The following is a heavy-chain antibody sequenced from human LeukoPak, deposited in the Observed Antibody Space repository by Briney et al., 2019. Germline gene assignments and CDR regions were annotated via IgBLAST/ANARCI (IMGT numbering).Heavy chain of an antibody. J-gene: IGHJ4*02. CDR2: ISGSGGST. V-gene: IGHV3-23*01. D-gene: IGHD5-18*01. Sequence: PGGSLRLSCAASGFTFSSYAMSWVRQAPGKGLEWVSAISGSGGSTYYADSVKGRFTISRDNSKNTLYLQMNSLRAEDTAVYYCARDRAWGSYGPDYWGQGTLVTVSS. CDR1: GFTFSSYA. CDR3: ARDRAWGSYGPDY.